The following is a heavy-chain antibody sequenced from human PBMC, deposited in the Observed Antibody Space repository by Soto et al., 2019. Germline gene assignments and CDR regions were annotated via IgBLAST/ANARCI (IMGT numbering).Heavy chain of an antibody. CDR3: ARYRIAAAGTEEELYYYYYGMDV. Sequence: SETLSLTCTVSGGSISSYYWSWIRQPPGKGLEWIGYIYYSGSTNYNPSLKSRVTISVDTSKNQFSLKLSSVTAADTAVYYCARYRIAAAGTEEELYYYYYGMDVWGQGTTVTVSS. J-gene: IGHJ6*02. CDR2: IYYSGST. V-gene: IGHV4-59*01. D-gene: IGHD6-13*01. CDR1: GGSISSYY.